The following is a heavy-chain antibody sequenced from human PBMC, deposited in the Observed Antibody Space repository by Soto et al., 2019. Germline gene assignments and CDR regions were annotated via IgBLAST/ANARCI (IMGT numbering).Heavy chain of an antibody. CDR1: GDSIDRSNYY. CDR2: TYYNGNA. D-gene: IGHD2-8*01. CDR3: ASHFVAVVIKWWGW. V-gene: IGHV4-39*01. J-gene: IGHJ4*02. Sequence: QLQLQESGPGVVKPSETLSLTCTVSGDSIDRSNYYWDWIRQPPGKGLVWIGTTYYNGNAYYNPSRKGRLFLSLDTPTHHFSLKLVSVPATDPSVYYCASHFVAVVIKWWGWWGQGARVPVTS.